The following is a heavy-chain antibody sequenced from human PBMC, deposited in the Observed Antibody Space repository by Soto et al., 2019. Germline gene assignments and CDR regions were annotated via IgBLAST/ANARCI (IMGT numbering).Heavy chain of an antibody. D-gene: IGHD3-16*01. V-gene: IGHV4-59*08. CDR2: IYYSGST. J-gene: IGHJ4*02. CDR1: GGSIRSYY. CDR3: AKHNYGWGSTSLDS. Sequence: PSETMSLTCTVSGGSIRSYYWSWIRKPPGKGLEWIGYIYYSGSTNYNPSLKSRVTISVDTSKNQFSLKLNSMTAADTAVYYCAKHNYGWGSTSLDSWGQGPLVPVSS.